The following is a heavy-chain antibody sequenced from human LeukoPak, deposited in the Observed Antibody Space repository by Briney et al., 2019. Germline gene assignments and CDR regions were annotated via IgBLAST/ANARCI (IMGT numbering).Heavy chain of an antibody. Sequence: GGSLRLSCAASGFTFSSYAMHWVRQALGKGLVWVARINADGSNTNYADSVKGRFTLSRDNAKNTLYLQMNSLRAEDTAVYYCARSFWGSYSDFWGQGTLVTVSS. CDR1: GFTFSSYA. D-gene: IGHD3-16*01. CDR2: INADGSNT. J-gene: IGHJ4*02. V-gene: IGHV3-74*01. CDR3: ARSFWGSYSDF.